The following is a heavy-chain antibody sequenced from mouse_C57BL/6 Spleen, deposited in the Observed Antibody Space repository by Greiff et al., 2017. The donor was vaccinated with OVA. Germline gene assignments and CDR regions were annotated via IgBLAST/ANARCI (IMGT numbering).Heavy chain of an antibody. J-gene: IGHJ2*01. Sequence: EVQLQESGPGLVKPSQSLSLTCSVTGYSITSGYYWTWIRQFPGNKLEWMGYISYDGSNNYNPSLKNRISITRDTSKNQFFLKLNSVTTEDTATYYCASSLGPTYFDYWGQGTTLTVSS. CDR1: GYSITSGYY. CDR2: ISYDGSN. D-gene: IGHD4-1*01. V-gene: IGHV3-6*01. CDR3: ASSLGPTYFDY.